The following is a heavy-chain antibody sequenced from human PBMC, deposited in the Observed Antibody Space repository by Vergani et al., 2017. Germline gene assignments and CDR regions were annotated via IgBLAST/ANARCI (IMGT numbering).Heavy chain of an antibody. Sequence: EVQLVESGGGLVQPGRSLRLSCTTSGFTFGDYTTSWVRQAPGKGLEWVGFIRSKAYGGTTEYAASVKGRVTISRDDSKSIAYLQMNSLKTEDTAVYYCTRRYDYSAYYYGYWGQGTLVTVSS. CDR3: TRRYDYSAYYYGY. CDR1: GFTFGDYT. V-gene: IGHV3-49*04. J-gene: IGHJ4*02. D-gene: IGHD3-22*01. CDR2: IRSKAYGGTT.